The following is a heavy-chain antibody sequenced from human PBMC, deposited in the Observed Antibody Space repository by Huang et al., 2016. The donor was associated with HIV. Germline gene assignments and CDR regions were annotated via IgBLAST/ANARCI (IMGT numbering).Heavy chain of an antibody. V-gene: IGHV4-61*09. CDR1: GGSITGGSYY. CDR2: IYSSGST. D-gene: IGHD1-26*01. CDR3: ARVRSGTSYYKYMDV. Sequence: ESGPGLVKPSQTLSLTCTVSGGSITGGSYYWSWIRQPAGKGLEWIGHIYSSGSTSQNPSLNSRVSISFDTSKNQVSLRLGSVTAADTAVYYCARVRSGTSYYKYMDVWGKGTTVTVSS. J-gene: IGHJ6*03.